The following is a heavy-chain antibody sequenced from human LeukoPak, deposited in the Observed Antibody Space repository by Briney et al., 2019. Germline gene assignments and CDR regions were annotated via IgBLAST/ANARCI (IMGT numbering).Heavy chain of an antibody. CDR1: GSTFSSYG. CDR2: IRYDGSNK. V-gene: IGHV3-30*02. CDR3: AKDGDSVVPAAWVDY. J-gene: IGHJ4*02. D-gene: IGHD2-2*01. Sequence: GGSLRLSCAASGSTFSSYGMHWVRQAPGKGLEWVAFIRYDGSNKYYADSVKGRFTISRDNSKSTLYLQMNSLRAEDTAVYYCAKDGDSVVPAAWVDYWGQGTLVTVSS.